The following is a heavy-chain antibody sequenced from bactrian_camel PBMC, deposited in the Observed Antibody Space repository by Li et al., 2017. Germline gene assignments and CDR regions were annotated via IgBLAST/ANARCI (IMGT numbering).Heavy chain of an antibody. CDR2: IYSGTTTA. J-gene: IGHJ4*01. D-gene: IGHD1*01. CDR1: GVGQTNNH. Sequence: VQLVESGGDSVQAGNSLTLTCAASGVGQTNNHMAWFRQAPGEGREGVAVIYSGTTTASYADFVKGRFTISQDDDKRILWLQMNSLKPEDTAMYYCGWSVGSWEISPCPVLNGLGHAGPGTQVTV. V-gene: IGHV3S33*01.